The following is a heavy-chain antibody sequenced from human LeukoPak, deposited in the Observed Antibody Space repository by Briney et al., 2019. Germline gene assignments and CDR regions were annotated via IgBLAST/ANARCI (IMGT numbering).Heavy chain of an antibody. D-gene: IGHD6-19*01. CDR3: AKDLIAVAGLFDY. CDR1: GFTFGTYA. V-gene: IGHV3-23*01. Sequence: PGGSLRLSCAASGFTFGTYAINWVRQAPGKGLEWVSAISGSGGSTCYADSVKGRFTISRDNSKNTLYLQMNSLRVEDTAVYYCAKDLIAVAGLFDYWGQGTLVTVSS. J-gene: IGHJ4*02. CDR2: ISGSGGST.